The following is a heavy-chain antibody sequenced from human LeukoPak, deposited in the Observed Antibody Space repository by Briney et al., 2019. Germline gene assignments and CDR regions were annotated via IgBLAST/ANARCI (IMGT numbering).Heavy chain of an antibody. CDR1: GFTFSSYT. Sequence: GGSLRLSCSASGFTFSSYTMHWVREAPGKGLEYVSAVSSNGGSTYYADSVKGRFTISRDNSKNTLYLQMSSLRAEDTAVYYCVPYYDVLTGFYTGYWGQGTLVTVSS. J-gene: IGHJ4*02. CDR2: VSSNGGST. D-gene: IGHD3-9*01. V-gene: IGHV3-64D*06. CDR3: VPYYDVLTGFYTGY.